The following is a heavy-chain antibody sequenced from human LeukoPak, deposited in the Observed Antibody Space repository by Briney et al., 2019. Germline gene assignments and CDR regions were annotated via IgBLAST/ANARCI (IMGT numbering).Heavy chain of an antibody. CDR1: GGSFSGYY. CDR2: INHSGST. Sequence: SETLSLTCAVYGGSFSGYYWSWIRQPPGKGLEWIGEINHSGSTNYNPSLKSRVTISVAPSKNQFSLKLSSVTAADTAVYYCASSERGYSYGYYYYYGMDVWGQGTTVTVSS. V-gene: IGHV4-34*01. D-gene: IGHD5-18*01. J-gene: IGHJ6*02. CDR3: ASSERGYSYGYYYYYGMDV.